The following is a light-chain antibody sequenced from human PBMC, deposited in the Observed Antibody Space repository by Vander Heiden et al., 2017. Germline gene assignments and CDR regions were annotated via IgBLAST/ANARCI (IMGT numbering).Light chain of an antibody. CDR2: EVS. Sequence: QSALTQPASVSGSPGQSITISCTGTSSDVGGYNYVSWYQHHPGKAPKLMVYEVSNRPSGVSNRFSGSKSGNTAALTISGLQAEDEADYYCSSSTSSSIVVFGGGTKLTVL. J-gene: IGLJ2*01. CDR3: SSSTSSSIVV. V-gene: IGLV2-14*01. CDR1: SSDVGGYNY.